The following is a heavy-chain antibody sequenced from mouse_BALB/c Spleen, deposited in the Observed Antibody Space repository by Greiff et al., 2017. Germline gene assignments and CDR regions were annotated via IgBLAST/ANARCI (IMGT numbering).Heavy chain of an antibody. D-gene: IGHD2-2*01. Sequence: VQLQQSGAELARPGASVKMSCKASGYTFTSYTMHWVKQRPGQGLEWIGYINPSSGYTNYNQKFKDKATLTADKSSSTAYMQLGSLTSEDSAVYYCAKRGYDAWFAYWGQGTLVTVSA. J-gene: IGHJ3*01. CDR3: AKRGYDAWFAY. CDR2: INPSSGYT. V-gene: IGHV1-4*01. CDR1: GYTFTSYT.